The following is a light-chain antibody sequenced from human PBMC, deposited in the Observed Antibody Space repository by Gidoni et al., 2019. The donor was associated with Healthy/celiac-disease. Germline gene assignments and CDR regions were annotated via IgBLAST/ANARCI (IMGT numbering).Light chain of an antibody. J-gene: IGLJ2*01. CDR3: SSYAGSNNLV. Sequence: QSALPQPPSASGSPGQSVTISCTGTSSDVGGYKYVSWYQQHPGKVPKLMIYEVSKRPSGVPDRFSGSKSGNTASLTVSGLQAEDEADYYCSSYAGSNNLVFGGGTKLTVL. CDR2: EVS. V-gene: IGLV2-8*01. CDR1: SSDVGGYKY.